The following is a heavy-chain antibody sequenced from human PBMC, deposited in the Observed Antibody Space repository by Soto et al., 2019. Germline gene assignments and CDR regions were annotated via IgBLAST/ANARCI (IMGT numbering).Heavy chain of an antibody. D-gene: IGHD5-18*01. CDR1: GFTFSDHS. CDR3: AAGTDTAMEQGGDY. V-gene: IGHV3-21*01. J-gene: IGHJ4*02. Sequence: GGSLRLSCAASGFTFSDHSINWVRQAPGKGLEWVSSISTTGRYIYYADSMAGRFTISRDNAKNSLYLQINSLRGEDTAVYYCAAGTDTAMEQGGDYWGQGTLVTVSS. CDR2: ISTTGRYI.